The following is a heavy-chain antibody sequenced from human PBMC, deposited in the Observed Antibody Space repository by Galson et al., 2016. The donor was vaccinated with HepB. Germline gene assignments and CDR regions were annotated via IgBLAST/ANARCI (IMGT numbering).Heavy chain of an antibody. Sequence: SLRLSCAASGFTFSSYWLSWVRQAPGKGLEWVANIKMDGSEIHYVDSVKGRFTISRDNANNALYLQMNSLRAVDTAVYYCAREGTLTAYNFDSWGQGTLVTVSS. CDR1: GFTFSSYW. J-gene: IGHJ4*02. D-gene: IGHD3-9*01. CDR2: IKMDGSEI. CDR3: AREGTLTAYNFDS. V-gene: IGHV3-7*03.